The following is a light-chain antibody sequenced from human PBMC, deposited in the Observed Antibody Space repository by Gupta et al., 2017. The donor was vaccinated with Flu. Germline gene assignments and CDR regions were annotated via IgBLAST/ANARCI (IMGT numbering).Light chain of an antibody. CDR1: QYVRSD. Sequence: VLTQSPATLSLSPGDRATLSCRDSQYVRSDLAWYQQKPGQAPRLIIFDASHRDAGIPARFSGSGEGKLFTLTSSRREYEDFAGYYGQQRYDSWTFGQGTTVEIK. V-gene: IGKV3-11*01. CDR2: DAS. J-gene: IGKJ1*01. CDR3: QQRYDSWT.